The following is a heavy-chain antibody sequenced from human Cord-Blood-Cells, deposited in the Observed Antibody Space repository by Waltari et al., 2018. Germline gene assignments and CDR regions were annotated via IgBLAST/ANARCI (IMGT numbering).Heavy chain of an antibody. CDR2: IYPGDSDT. CDR3: ARSTIQNNWFDP. CDR1: TSYW. V-gene: IGHV5-51*01. D-gene: IGHD2-2*01. J-gene: IGHJ5*02. Sequence: TSYWIGWVRQMPGKGLEWMGIIYPGDSDTRYSPSFQGQVTISADKSISTAYLQWSSLKASVTAMYYCARSTIQNNWFDPWGQGTLVTVSS.